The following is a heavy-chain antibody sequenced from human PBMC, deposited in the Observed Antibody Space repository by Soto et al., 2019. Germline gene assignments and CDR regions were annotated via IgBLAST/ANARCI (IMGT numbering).Heavy chain of an antibody. CDR1: GLTFSSYA. V-gene: IGHV3-30-3*01. D-gene: IGHD6-19*01. CDR3: ARDGGSGWYSVSYFDY. CDR2: ISYDGSNK. Sequence: GGSLRLSCAASGLTFSSYAMHWVRQAPGKGLEWVAVISYDGSNKYYADSVKGRFTISRDNSKNTLYLQMNSLRAEDTAVYYCARDGGSGWYSVSYFDYWGKGTPVTVSS. J-gene: IGHJ4*02.